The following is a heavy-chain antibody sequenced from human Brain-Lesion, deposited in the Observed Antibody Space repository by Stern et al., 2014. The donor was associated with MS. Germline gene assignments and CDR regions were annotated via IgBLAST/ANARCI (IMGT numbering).Heavy chain of an antibody. Sequence: VQLVESGPGLVKPSETLSLTCTVAGGSVSSTSYAWAWIRQPPGKGLEWIGTIYYSGNTYYSPSLKVRPPISLATPKNHFSLQLRSVTAADTAVYYCAGEEDIRYCSGGSCTGNWFDPWGQGTLVTVSS. CDR1: GGSVSSTSYA. J-gene: IGHJ5*02. V-gene: IGHV4-39*02. CDR3: AGEEDIRYCSGGSCTGNWFDP. CDR2: IYYSGNT. D-gene: IGHD2-15*01.